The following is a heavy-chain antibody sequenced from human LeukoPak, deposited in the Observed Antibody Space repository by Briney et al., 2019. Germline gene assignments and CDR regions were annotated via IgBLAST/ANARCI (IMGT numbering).Heavy chain of an antibody. CDR3: AKHYYDSSGYYYDAFDI. V-gene: IGHV3-53*01. D-gene: IGHD3-22*01. J-gene: IGHJ3*02. CDR1: GFTVSSYS. Sequence: GGSLRLSCAASGFTVSSYSMSWVRQAPGKGLEWVSVIYSAGGTSYADFVKGRFTISRDNSKNALYLQMNSLRAEDTAVYYCAKHYYDSSGYYYDAFDIWGQGTMVTVSS. CDR2: IYSAGGT.